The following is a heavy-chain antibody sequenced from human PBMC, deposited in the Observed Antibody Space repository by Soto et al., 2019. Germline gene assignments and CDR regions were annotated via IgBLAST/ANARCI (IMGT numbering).Heavy chain of an antibody. Sequence: QVQLVKSGGGVVQPGRSLRLPCAASGFTFSDYGMHWVRQAPGKGLEWVAVISYTGSNEYYADSVKGRFTISRDNSKNTLYLQMNSLRAEDTAVYFCAKDRARMAVAGEFDSWGQGTLVTVSS. V-gene: IGHV3-30*18. CDR3: AKDRARMAVAGEFDS. J-gene: IGHJ5*01. D-gene: IGHD6-19*01. CDR2: ISYTGSNE. CDR1: GFTFSDYG.